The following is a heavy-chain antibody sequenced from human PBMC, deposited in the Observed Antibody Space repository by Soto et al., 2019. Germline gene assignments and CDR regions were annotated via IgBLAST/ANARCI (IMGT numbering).Heavy chain of an antibody. J-gene: IGHJ4*02. CDR2: IYYSGST. Sequence: QVQLQESGPGLVKPSETLSLTCTVSGGSISSYYWSWIRQPPGKGLEWIGYIYYSGSTNYNPSLKRRVTISVDTSKNQFSLKLSSVTAADTAVYYCARVASEWELLHFDYWGQGTLVTVSS. CDR1: GGSISSYY. CDR3: ARVASEWELLHFDY. D-gene: IGHD1-26*01. V-gene: IGHV4-59*01.